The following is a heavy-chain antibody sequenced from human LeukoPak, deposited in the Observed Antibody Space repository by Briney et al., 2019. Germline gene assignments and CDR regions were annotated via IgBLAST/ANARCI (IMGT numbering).Heavy chain of an antibody. V-gene: IGHV3-23*01. CDR3: AKEVYGGNLFVPHKWTRTYYFDY. J-gene: IGHJ4*02. CDR1: GSTFSSYA. D-gene: IGHD2-15*01. CDR2: ISGSGGST. Sequence: HPGGSLRLSCAASGSTFSSYAMSWVRQAPGKGLEWVSAISGSGGSTYYADSVKGRFTISRDNSKNTLYLQMNSLRAEDTAVYYCAKEVYGGNLFVPHKWTRTYYFDYWGQGTLVTVSS.